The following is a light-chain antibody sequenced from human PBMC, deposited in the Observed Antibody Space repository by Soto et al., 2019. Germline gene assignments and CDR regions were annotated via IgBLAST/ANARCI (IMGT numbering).Light chain of an antibody. Sequence: QPVLTQSSSASASRGSSVKLICTLSSGHSSYIIAWHQQQPGKAPRSLMKLEGSGSYNKGSGVPDRFSGSSSGADRYLTISNLQFEDEADYYCETWDSNTRVFGGGTKLTVL. J-gene: IGLJ3*02. CDR1: SGHSSYI. CDR3: ETWDSNTRV. CDR2: LEGSGSY. V-gene: IGLV4-60*02.